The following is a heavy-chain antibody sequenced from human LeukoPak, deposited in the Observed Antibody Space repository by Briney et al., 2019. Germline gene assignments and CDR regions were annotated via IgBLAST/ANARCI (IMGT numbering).Heavy chain of an antibody. J-gene: IGHJ3*02. CDR1: GFTFSSYA. V-gene: IGHV3-23*01. Sequence: GGSLRLSCAASGFTFSSYAMSWVRHAQGKGLEWVSAISGSVGSTYYADSVKGRFTISRDNSKNTPYLQMNSLRAEDTAVYYCAKEGDYDILTGYYPGEGAFDIWGQGTMVTVSS. CDR3: AKEGDYDILTGYYPGEGAFDI. CDR2: ISGSVGST. D-gene: IGHD3-9*01.